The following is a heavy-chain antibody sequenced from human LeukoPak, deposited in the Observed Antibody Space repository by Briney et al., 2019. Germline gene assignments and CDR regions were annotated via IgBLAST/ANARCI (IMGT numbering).Heavy chain of an antibody. V-gene: IGHV3-30*18. CDR2: ISYDGSNK. D-gene: IGHD3-16*02. CDR1: GFTFSSYG. J-gene: IGHJ4*02. CDR3: AKDGGRYRFDY. Sequence: GGSLRLSCAASGFTFSSYGMHWVRQAPGKGLEWVAVISYDGSNKYYADSVKGRFTIPRDNSKNTLYLQMNSLRPDDTAVYYCAKDGGRYRFDYWGQGTMVTVSS.